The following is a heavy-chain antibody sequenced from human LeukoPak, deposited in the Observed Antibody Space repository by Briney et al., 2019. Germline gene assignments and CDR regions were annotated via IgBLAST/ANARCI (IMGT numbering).Heavy chain of an antibody. CDR1: GGSITSSSYY. D-gene: IGHD3-22*01. V-gene: IGHV4-39*07. Sequence: SQTLSLTCTVSGGSITSSSYYWGWIRQPPGKGLEWIGSIYYSGSTYYNPSLKSRVTISVDTSKNQFSLKLSSVTAADTAVYYCASYSMIVVIIDYWGQGTLVTVSS. CDR2: IYYSGST. J-gene: IGHJ4*02. CDR3: ASYSMIVVIIDY.